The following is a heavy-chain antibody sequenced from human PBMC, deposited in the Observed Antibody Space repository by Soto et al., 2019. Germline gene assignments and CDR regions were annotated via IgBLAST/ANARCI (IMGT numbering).Heavy chain of an antibody. CDR2: INAGNGNT. J-gene: IGHJ5*02. V-gene: IGHV1-3*05. D-gene: IGHD3-10*01. CDR3: ARSPDMVRGVIVWFDP. CDR1: GYTFTSYA. Sequence: QVQLVQSGAEEKKPGASVKVSCKASGYTFTSYAMHWVRQAPGQRLEWMGWINAGNGNTKYSQKFQGRVTITRDTXAXXAYMELSSMRSEDTAVYYCARSPDMVRGVIVWFDPWGQGTLVTVSS.